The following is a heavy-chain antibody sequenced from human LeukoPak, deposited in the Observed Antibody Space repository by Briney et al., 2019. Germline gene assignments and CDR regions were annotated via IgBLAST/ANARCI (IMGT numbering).Heavy chain of an antibody. CDR2: ITSANYI. Sequence: GGSLRLSCAASGFTFSSYAMRWVRRAPGKGLEWVSSITSANYIYYADSVKGRFAVSRDNAKNSLYLQMDSLKAEDTAVYYCARDLYPGGQGALVTVSS. D-gene: IGHD2-2*01. CDR3: ARDLYP. CDR1: GFTFSSYA. J-gene: IGHJ4*02. V-gene: IGHV3-21*01.